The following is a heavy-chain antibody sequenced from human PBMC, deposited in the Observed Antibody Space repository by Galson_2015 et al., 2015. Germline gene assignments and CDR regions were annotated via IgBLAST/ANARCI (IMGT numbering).Heavy chain of an antibody. V-gene: IGHV1-2*06. CDR2: INPHSGGT. J-gene: IGHJ6*04. CDR3: ARDPGSNGNYMYV. CDR1: EYSFTAYY. D-gene: IGHD1-1*01. Sequence: SVKVSCKAFEYSFTAYYVHWVRQAPGQGLEWMGRINPHSGGTNYAQKFQGRVTVNTDTSISTVYLEVSRLTSDDTAVYYCARDPGSNGNYMYVRGRGTTVTVSS.